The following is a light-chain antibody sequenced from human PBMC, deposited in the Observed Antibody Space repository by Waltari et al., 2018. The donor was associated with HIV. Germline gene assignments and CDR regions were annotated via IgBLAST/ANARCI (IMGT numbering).Light chain of an antibody. CDR3: QQHDVSPYT. Sequence: DIVMTQSPDSLDVSLGERAPIHCSSSQSLYNSNNKNSLAWYQQKPGQPPKLLIYWASTRNSGVPDRFTGSGSGTDFTLSISSLQAEDVAVYYCQQHDVSPYTFGQGTKV. J-gene: IGKJ2*01. V-gene: IGKV4-1*01. CDR1: QSLYNSNNKNS. CDR2: WAS.